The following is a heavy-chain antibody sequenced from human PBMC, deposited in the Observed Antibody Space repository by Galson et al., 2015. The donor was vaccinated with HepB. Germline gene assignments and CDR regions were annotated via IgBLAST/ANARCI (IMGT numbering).Heavy chain of an antibody. J-gene: IGHJ4*02. CDR3: ASWSQTKSY. Sequence: SLRLSCAAPGFTFSGYWVSWLRQAPGKGLEWVAHTNEDGSDKYYVDSVKGRFTISRDNARNSLSLQMDSLRAEDTAVYYCASWSQTKSYWGQGTLVTVSP. CDR1: GFTFSGYW. CDR2: TNEDGSDK. V-gene: IGHV3-7*03.